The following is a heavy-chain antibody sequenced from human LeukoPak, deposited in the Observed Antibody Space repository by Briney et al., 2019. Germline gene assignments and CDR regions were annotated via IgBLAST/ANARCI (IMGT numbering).Heavy chain of an antibody. CDR2: IKQDGSEK. CDR3: ARDSGPYYYYGMDV. J-gene: IGHJ6*02. V-gene: IGHV3-7*01. D-gene: IGHD1-1*01. CDR1: GFTFSSYW. Sequence: GGTLRLSCAASGFTFSSYWMSWVRQAPGKGLEWVANIKQDGSEKYYVDSVKGRITISRDNAKNSLYLQMNSLRAEDTAVYYCARDSGPYYYYGMDVWGQGTTVTVSS.